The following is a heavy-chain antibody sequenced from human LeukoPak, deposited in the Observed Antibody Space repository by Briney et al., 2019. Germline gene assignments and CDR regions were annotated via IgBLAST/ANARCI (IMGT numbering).Heavy chain of an antibody. V-gene: IGHV1-46*01. D-gene: IGHD6-19*01. CDR1: GYTFTSYY. CDR3: ARDRAVAGIRFWFDP. CDR2: INPSGGST. J-gene: IGHJ5*02. Sequence: ASVKVSCKASGYTFTSYYMHWVRQAPGQGLEWMGIINPSGGSTSYAQKFQGKVTMTRDTSTSTVYMELSSLRSEDTAVYYCARDRAVAGIRFWFDPWGQGTLVTVSS.